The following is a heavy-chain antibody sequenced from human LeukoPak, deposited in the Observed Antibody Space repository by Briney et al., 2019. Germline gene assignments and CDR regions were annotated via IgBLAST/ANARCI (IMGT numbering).Heavy chain of an antibody. CDR1: GYTFTTYN. V-gene: IGHV1-46*01. CDR3: ARDGVFDY. D-gene: IGHD3-10*01. CDR2: INPSGYYT. J-gene: IGHJ4*02. Sequence: GASVKVSCKASGYTFTTYNIHWVRQAPGQGLEWMGIINPSGYYTTYAQKFQGRVTMTRDTSTSTVHMELSGLTSEDTAVYYCARDGVFDYWGQGTLVTVSS.